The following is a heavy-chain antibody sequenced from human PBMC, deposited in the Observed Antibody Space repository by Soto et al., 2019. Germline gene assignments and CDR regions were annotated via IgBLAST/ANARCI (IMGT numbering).Heavy chain of an antibody. V-gene: IGHV1-18*01. J-gene: IGHJ4*02. CDR1: GYTFTSYG. CDR3: ARGFRALRFLEWLLHVPFDY. Sequence: GASVKVSCKASGYTFTSYGISWVRQAPGQGLEWMGWISAYNGNTNYAQKLQGRVTMTTDTSTSTAYMELRSLRSDDTAVYYCARGFRALRFLEWLLHVPFDYWGQGTLVTVSS. CDR2: ISAYNGNT. D-gene: IGHD3-3*01.